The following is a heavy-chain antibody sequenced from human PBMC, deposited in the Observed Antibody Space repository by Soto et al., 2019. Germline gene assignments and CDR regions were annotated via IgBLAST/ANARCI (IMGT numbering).Heavy chain of an antibody. CDR1: GGSITSGGYY. CDR2: VYSSGRT. J-gene: IGHJ3*02. CDR3: ARDYNGFNKSFDI. D-gene: IGHD5-12*01. Sequence: QLQLQKSGPGLVRPSQTLSLTCSVSGGSITSGGYYWGWIRQLPGKGLEWVAYVYSSGRTYYNPSLESRLSISLDTSKNQFSLILRSVTVSDTASYYRARDYNGFNKSFDIWGQGAMVTVSS. V-gene: IGHV4-31*03.